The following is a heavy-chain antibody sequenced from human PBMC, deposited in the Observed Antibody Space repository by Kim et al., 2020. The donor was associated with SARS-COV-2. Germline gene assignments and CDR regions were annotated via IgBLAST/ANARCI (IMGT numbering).Heavy chain of an antibody. D-gene: IGHD6-13*01. Sequence: ASVKVSCKASGYTFTSYYMHWVRQAPGQGLEWMGIINPSGGSTSYAQKFQGRVTMTRDTSTSTVYMELSSLRSEDTAVYYCARDHLRYSSSWYGGYWGQGTLVTVSS. CDR1: GYTFTSYY. CDR2: INPSGGST. CDR3: ARDHLRYSSSWYGGY. V-gene: IGHV1-46*01. J-gene: IGHJ4*02.